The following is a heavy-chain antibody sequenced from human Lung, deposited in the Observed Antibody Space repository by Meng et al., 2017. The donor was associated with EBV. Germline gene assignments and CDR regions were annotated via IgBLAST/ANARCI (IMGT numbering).Heavy chain of an antibody. J-gene: IGHJ4*02. CDR2: IYYSGST. CDR1: GGSISSGGYY. V-gene: IGHV4-31*03. D-gene: IGHD2-21*01. Sequence: QGQLQESGPGLVKPSQTLSLTCTVSGGSISSGGYYWSWIRQHPGKGLEWIGYIYYSGSTNFNPSLKSRVTISVDTSKNQFSLKLSSVTAADTAVYYCARDSDSAYSLGYWGQGTLVTVSS. CDR3: ARDSDSAYSLGY.